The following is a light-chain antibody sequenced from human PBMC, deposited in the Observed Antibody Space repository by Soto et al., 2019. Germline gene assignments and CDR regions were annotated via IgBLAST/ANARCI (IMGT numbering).Light chain of an antibody. CDR3: LHRYNWPLT. Sequence: EIVLTQSPATLSLSPGERATLSCRASQSVSSYLAWYQHKPGQAPRLLIYDASNRATGIPARFSGSGSGTDFILTISRLELEDFAVYYCLHRYNWPLTFGGGTKVEIK. CDR2: DAS. V-gene: IGKV3-11*01. CDR1: QSVSSY. J-gene: IGKJ4*01.